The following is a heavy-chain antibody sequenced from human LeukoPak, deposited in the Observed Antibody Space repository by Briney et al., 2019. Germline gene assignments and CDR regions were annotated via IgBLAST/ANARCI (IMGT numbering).Heavy chain of an antibody. V-gene: IGHV4-39*07. CDR3: ARAPSMVRGVTYFDY. D-gene: IGHD3-10*01. J-gene: IGHJ4*02. Sequence: SETLSLTCTVSGGSISSSSYYWGCIRQPPGKGLECIGSIYYSGSTYYNPSLKSRVTISVDTSKHQFSLKLSSVTAADTAVYYCARAPSMVRGVTYFDYWGQGTLVTVSS. CDR1: GGSISSSSYY. CDR2: IYYSGST.